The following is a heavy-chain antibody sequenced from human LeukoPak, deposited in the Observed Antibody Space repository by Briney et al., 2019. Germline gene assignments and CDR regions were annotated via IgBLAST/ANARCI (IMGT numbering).Heavy chain of an antibody. Sequence: ASVKVSFKASGYTFTDYSMHWVRQAPGQGRQWMGWIIPKSGGPSYAQVCYVRVTITRDTSISTSYMGLSRVRADDTAVYYCARGGDGIAVAATLDWLDSWGQGTLVTVSS. CDR1: GYTFTDYS. CDR2: IIPKSGGP. V-gene: IGHV1-2*02. J-gene: IGHJ5*01. D-gene: IGHD6-19*01. CDR3: ARGGDGIAVAATLDWLDS.